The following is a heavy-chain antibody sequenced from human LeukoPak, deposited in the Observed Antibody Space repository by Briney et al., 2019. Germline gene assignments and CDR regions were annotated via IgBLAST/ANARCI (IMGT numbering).Heavy chain of an antibody. Sequence: SETLSLTCTVSGVSISSHYWSWIRQPPGKGLEWIGYIYYSGSTYYNPSLRSRVSISVDTSKNQFSLKLNSVTAADTAVYYCASSGNYYDSSGYYPDWGQGTLVTVSS. CDR2: IYYSGST. D-gene: IGHD3-22*01. V-gene: IGHV4-59*06. J-gene: IGHJ4*02. CDR1: GVSISSHY. CDR3: ASSGNYYDSSGYYPD.